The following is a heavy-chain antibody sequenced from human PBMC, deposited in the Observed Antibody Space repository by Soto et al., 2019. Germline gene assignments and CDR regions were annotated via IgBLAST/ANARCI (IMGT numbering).Heavy chain of an antibody. D-gene: IGHD3-22*01. CDR3: ARGPPVGHYDSSGPTRGNYFDY. V-gene: IGHV4-34*01. Sequence: QVQLQQWGAGLLKPSETLSLTCAVYGGSFSGYYWSWIRQPPGKGLEWIGEINHSGSTNYNPSLKSRVTISVDTSKNQFSLKLSSVTAADTAVYYCARGPPVGHYDSSGPTRGNYFDYGGQGTLVTVSS. CDR1: GGSFSGYY. J-gene: IGHJ4*02. CDR2: INHSGST.